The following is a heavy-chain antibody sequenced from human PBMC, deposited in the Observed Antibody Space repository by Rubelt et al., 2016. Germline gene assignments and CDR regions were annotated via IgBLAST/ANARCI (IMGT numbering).Heavy chain of an antibody. CDR2: ISNSGDAI. D-gene: IGHD1-26*01. CDR3: ARGASNFIVGGIGLAY. J-gene: IGHJ4*02. V-gene: IGHV3-23*01. Sequence: EVQVLESGGGLVQSGGSLRLSYAASGFTFSSYSMAWVRQAPGKGLQWVSSISNSGDAIHYSDSVKGRSTISRDNSKNMLYLQRNSPGAEDTALYYCARGASNFIVGGIGLAYWGQGTLVSVSS. CDR1: GFTFSSYS.